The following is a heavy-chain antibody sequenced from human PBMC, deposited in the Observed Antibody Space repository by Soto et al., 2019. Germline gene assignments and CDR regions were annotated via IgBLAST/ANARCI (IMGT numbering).Heavy chain of an antibody. V-gene: IGHV3-48*01. CDR3: ARVVPKSNDILTGYYGAFDI. Sequence: GVLRLSCAASGFTFSSYSMNWVRQAPGKGLEWVSYISSSSSTIYYADSVKGRFTISRDNAKNSLYLQMNSLRAEDTAVYYFARVVPKSNDILTGYYGAFDIWGQGTMVTVSS. J-gene: IGHJ3*02. CDR2: ISSSSSTI. D-gene: IGHD3-9*01. CDR1: GFTFSSYS.